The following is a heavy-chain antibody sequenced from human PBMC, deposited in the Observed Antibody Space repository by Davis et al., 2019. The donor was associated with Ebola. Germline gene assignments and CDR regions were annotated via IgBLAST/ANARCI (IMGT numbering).Heavy chain of an antibody. CDR3: AKDSLRYSAAWGGWLDS. J-gene: IGHJ5*01. CDR2: IGTAGDT. D-gene: IGHD5-18*01. Sequence: GESLKISCAASGFTFSSYDMHWVRQATGKGLEWVSAIGTAGDTYYPGSVKGRFTISKDNAKNSLYLQMNGLRVDDTALYYCAKDSLRYSAAWGGWLDSWGQGTLVTVSS. V-gene: IGHV3-13*01. CDR1: GFTFSSYD.